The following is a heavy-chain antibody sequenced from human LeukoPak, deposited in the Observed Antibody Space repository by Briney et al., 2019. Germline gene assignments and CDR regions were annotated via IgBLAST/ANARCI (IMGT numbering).Heavy chain of an antibody. D-gene: IGHD2-21*01. CDR3: AISGGELAAFDI. Sequence: SVKLSCNVSGYTSTGYYMHWVRQAAGQGLEWRGWINPNSTGTKYAQKFQGRVTMTSDTSISTAYMEVSRLRSDHTAAYDCAISGGELAAFDIWGQGTMVTVSS. J-gene: IGHJ3*02. V-gene: IGHV1-2*02. CDR2: INPNSTGT. CDR1: GYTSTGYY.